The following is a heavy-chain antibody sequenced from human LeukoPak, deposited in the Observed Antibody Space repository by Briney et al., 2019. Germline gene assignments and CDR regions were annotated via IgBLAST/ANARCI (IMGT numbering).Heavy chain of an antibody. Sequence: PGGSLRLSCAASGFTFSSYGMHWVRQAPGKGLEWVAFIRYDGSNKYYADSVKGRFTISRDNAKNSLYLEMNSLRVEDTAFYYCARGRDGGDCYDSWGQGTLVLVSS. CDR1: GFTFSSYG. V-gene: IGHV3-30*02. CDR2: IRYDGSNK. CDR3: ARGRDGGDCYDS. J-gene: IGHJ4*02. D-gene: IGHD4-23*01.